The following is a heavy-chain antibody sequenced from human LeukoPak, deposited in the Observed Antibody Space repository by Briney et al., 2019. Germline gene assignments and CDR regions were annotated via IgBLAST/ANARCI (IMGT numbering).Heavy chain of an antibody. Sequence: APVKVSCKASGYSFTNYDISWVRQAPGQGLEWMAWISAYNGNTKYAQKFQGRVTMTTDTSTSTAYMELRSLRSDDTAVYYCARDPLRFGELLGYFDYWGQGTLVTVSS. J-gene: IGHJ4*02. CDR2: ISAYNGNT. V-gene: IGHV1-18*01. CDR3: ARDPLRFGELLGYFDY. CDR1: GYSFTNYD. D-gene: IGHD3-10*01.